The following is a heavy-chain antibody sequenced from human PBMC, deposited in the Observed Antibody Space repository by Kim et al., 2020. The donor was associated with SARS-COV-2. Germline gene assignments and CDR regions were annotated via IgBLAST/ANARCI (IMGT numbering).Heavy chain of an antibody. CDR1: GYTFTSYG. Sequence: ASVKVSCKASGYTFTSYGISWVRQAPGQGLEWRGWISAYNGNTNYAQKLQGRVTMTTDTSTSTAYMELRSLRSDDTAVYYCARDCTDPIVGANGRDDAFDIWGQGTMVTVSS. D-gene: IGHD1-26*01. V-gene: IGHV1-18*01. CDR2: ISAYNGNT. CDR3: ARDCTDPIVGANGRDDAFDI. J-gene: IGHJ3*02.